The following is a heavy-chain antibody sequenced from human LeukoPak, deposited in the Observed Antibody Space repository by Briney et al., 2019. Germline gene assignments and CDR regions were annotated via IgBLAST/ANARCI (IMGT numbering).Heavy chain of an antibody. J-gene: IGHJ3*02. CDR3: ARKANSPNRYYYDSSGSKGFGAFDI. CDR1: GGSISSHY. Sequence: TSETLSLTCTVSGGSISSHYWSWIRQPPGKGLEWIGYIYYSGSTNYNPSLKSRVTISVDPSKNQFSLKLSSVTAADTAVYYCARKANSPNRYYYDSSGSKGFGAFDIWGQGTMVTVSS. V-gene: IGHV4-59*11. CDR2: IYYSGST. D-gene: IGHD3-22*01.